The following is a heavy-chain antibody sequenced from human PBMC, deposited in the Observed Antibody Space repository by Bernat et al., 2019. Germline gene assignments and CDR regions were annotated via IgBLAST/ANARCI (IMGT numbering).Heavy chain of an antibody. Sequence: QVQLQDSGPGLVKPSETLSLTCTVSGGSISSYYWSWIRQPPGKGLEWIGYIYYSGSTNYNPSLKSRVTISVDTSKNQFSLKLSCVTAADTAVYYCARQHHPAEAASWDYWGQGTLVTVSS. J-gene: IGHJ4*02. CDR1: GGSISSYY. CDR2: IYYSGST. CDR3: ARQHHPAEAASWDY. V-gene: IGHV4-59*08. D-gene: IGHD6-6*01.